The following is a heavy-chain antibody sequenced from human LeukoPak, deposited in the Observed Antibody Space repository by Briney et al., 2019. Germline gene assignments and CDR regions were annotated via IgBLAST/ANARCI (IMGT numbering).Heavy chain of an antibody. CDR2: IRYDGSNK. Sequence: GGSLRLSCAASGFTFSSYGMHWVRQASGKGLEWVAFIRYDGSNKYYADSVMGRFTISRDNSKNTLYLQMNSLRVEDTAVYYCVKGSDGYNDYWGQGTLVTVSS. V-gene: IGHV3-30*02. J-gene: IGHJ4*02. CDR3: VKGSDGYNDY. D-gene: IGHD5-24*01. CDR1: GFTFSSYG.